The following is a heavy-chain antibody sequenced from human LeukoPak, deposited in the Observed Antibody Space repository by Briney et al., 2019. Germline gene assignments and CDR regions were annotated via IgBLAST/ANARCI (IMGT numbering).Heavy chain of an antibody. V-gene: IGHV7-4-1*02. CDR2: INTNTGKP. CDR1: GYTFSRYA. D-gene: IGHD2-15*01. CDR3: ARGSFCSGGSCYLAETNWFDP. Sequence: GASVKVSCKASGYTFSRYAMNWVRQAPGQGLEWMGWINTNTGKPTYAQGFTGRFVFSLDTSVSTTYLQISSLKAEDTAVYYCARGSFCSGGSCYLAETNWFDPWGQGTLVTVSS. J-gene: IGHJ5*02.